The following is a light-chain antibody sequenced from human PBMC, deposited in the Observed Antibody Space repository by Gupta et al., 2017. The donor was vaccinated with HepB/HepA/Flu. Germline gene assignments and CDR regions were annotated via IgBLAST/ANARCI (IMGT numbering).Light chain of an antibody. Sequence: DIQMTQSPSTLSASVGDRVTITCRASKSISIWLAWYQKKPGKAPKLLIYKASSLESGVPSRFSGSGSGTEFTLTISSLQPDDFATYYCQQYNSYITFGQGTRLEIK. CDR2: KAS. J-gene: IGKJ5*01. CDR3: QQYNSYIT. V-gene: IGKV1-5*03. CDR1: KSISIW.